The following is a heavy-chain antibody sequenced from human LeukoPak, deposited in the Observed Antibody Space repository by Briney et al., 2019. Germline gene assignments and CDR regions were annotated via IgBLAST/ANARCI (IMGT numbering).Heavy chain of an antibody. D-gene: IGHD2-2*01. J-gene: IGHJ5*01. CDR2: ISGRGDNT. CDR1: GFTFRTYA. V-gene: IGHV3-23*01. CDR3: AKSTCSSINCFRFDS. Sequence: PGGSLRLSCAASGFTFRTYAVNWVRQAPGRGLEWVSSISGRGDNTYYADSAKGRFTISRDNSKNTLYLQMSSLRAEDTAIYYCAKSTCSSINCFRFDSWGQGTLVTVSS.